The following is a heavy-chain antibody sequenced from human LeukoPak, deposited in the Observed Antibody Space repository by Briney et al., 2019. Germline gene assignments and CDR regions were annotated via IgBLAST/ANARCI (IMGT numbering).Heavy chain of an antibody. CDR1: GFTFSSYG. D-gene: IGHD2-2*02. V-gene: IGHV3-33*01. Sequence: GGSLRLSCAASGFTFSSYGMHWVRQAPGKGLEWVAVIWYDGSNKYYADSVKGRFTISRDNSKNTLYLQMNSLRAEDTAVYYCAREGEGYCSSTSCYSPMDVWGKGTTVTVSS. CDR2: IWYDGSNK. CDR3: AREGEGYCSSTSCYSPMDV. J-gene: IGHJ6*03.